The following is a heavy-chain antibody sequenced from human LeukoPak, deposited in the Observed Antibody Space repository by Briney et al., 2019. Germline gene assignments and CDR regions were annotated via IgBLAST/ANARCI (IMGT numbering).Heavy chain of an antibody. J-gene: IGHJ4*02. CDR3: ARDLDY. Sequence: GGSLRLSCAASVFTFSSYSLSWVRQAPWRGLEWVSSISSSSSYIYYADSVKGRFTISRDNAKNSLYLQMNSLRAEDTAMYHCARDLDYWGQGTLVTVSS. V-gene: IGHV3-21*01. CDR2: ISSSSSYI. CDR1: VFTFSSYS.